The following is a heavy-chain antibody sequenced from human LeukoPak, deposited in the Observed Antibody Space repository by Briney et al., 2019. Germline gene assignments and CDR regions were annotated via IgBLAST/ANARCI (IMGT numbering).Heavy chain of an antibody. V-gene: IGHV3-64D*09. CDR1: GFTFSAYA. Sequence: PGGPLRLSCSASGFTFSAYAMYWVRQAPGKGLEYVSGISNNGGSSFYADSVKGRFTISRDNSKNTLYLQMSSLRAEDTAVYYCVKITSVTGGDCWGQGTRLTDSS. D-gene: IGHD1-14*01. CDR3: VKITSVTGGDC. CDR2: ISNNGGSS. J-gene: IGHJ4*02.